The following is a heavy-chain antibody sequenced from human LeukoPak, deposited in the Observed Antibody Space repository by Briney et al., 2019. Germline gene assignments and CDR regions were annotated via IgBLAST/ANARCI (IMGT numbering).Heavy chain of an antibody. CDR3: ARDPGLHFDY. J-gene: IGHJ4*02. CDR1: GFTLSNYW. CDR2: INQDSSEK. D-gene: IGHD5-18*01. Sequence: GGSLRLSCAASGFTLSNYWMSWVRQAPGKGLEWVANINQDSSEKYYVDSVKGRFTISRDNAKNSLYLQMNSLRAEDTAVYYCARDPGLHFDYWGQGTLVTVSS. V-gene: IGHV3-7*01.